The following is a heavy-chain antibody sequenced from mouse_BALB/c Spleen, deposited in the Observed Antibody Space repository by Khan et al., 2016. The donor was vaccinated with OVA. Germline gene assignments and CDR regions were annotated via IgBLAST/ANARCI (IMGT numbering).Heavy chain of an antibody. CDR2: ISDGGSYN. V-gene: IGHV5-4*02. D-gene: IGHD2-1*01. CDR1: GFTFSDYY. CDR3: ARGYYGNPFAY. Sequence: EVELVESGGALVKPGGSLKLSCAASGFTFSDYYMYWVRQTPEKRLEWVATISDGGSYNYFPDSVKGRFTISRDDAKNNLYLQMTSLKSEDTAMYYCARGYYGNPFAYWGQGTLVTVSA. J-gene: IGHJ3*01.